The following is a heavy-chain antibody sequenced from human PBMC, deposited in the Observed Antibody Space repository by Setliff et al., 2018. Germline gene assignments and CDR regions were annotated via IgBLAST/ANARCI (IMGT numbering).Heavy chain of an antibody. CDR2: ISAYNGNT. Sequence: VASVKVSCKASGYTFSTYSITWVRQAPGQGLEWMGWISAYNGNTNYAQKLQGRVTMTTDTSTSTAYMELRSLRSDDTAVYYCAITVYYVISGYGVWGQGTQVTVSS. CDR3: AITVYYVISGYGV. D-gene: IGHD3-22*01. V-gene: IGHV1-18*01. CDR1: GYTFSTYS. J-gene: IGHJ4*02.